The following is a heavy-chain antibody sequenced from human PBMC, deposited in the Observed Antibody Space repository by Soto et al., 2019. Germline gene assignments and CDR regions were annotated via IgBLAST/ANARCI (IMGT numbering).Heavy chain of an antibody. J-gene: IGHJ4*02. CDR2: IRSKANSYAT. CDR3: TGGYDFWSGYPYG. Sequence: EVQLVASGGGLVQPGGSLKLSCAASGFTFSGSAMHWVRQASGKGLEWVGRIRSKANSYATAYAASVKGRFTISRDDSKNTAYLQMNSLKTEDTAVYYCTGGYDFWSGYPYGWGQGTLVTVSS. D-gene: IGHD3-3*01. V-gene: IGHV3-73*02. CDR1: GFTFSGSA.